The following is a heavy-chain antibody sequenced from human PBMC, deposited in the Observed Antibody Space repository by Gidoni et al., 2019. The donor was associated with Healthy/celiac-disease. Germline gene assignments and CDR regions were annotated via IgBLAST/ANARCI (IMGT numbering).Heavy chain of an antibody. V-gene: IGHV4-34*01. CDR1: GGSFRGYY. CDR2: INHSGST. J-gene: IGHJ4*02. D-gene: IGHD6-6*01. CDR3: ARGHRGYSSSSPFRY. Sequence: QVQLQQWGAGLLKPSETLSLTCAVYGGSFRGYYWSWIRQPPGKGLEWIGEINHSGSTNYNPSLKSRVTISVDTSKNQFALKLSSVTAADTAVYYCARGHRGYSSSSPFRYWGQGTLVTVSS.